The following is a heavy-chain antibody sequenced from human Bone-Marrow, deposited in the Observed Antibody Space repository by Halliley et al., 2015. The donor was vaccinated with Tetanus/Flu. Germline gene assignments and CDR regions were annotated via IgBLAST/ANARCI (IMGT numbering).Heavy chain of an antibody. CDR1: GGSLSGNY. J-gene: IGHJ6*02. Sequence: TLSLTCAVNGGSLSGNYWSWIRQPPGKGLEWIGEIIKTGSTDYNPSLKGRVTMSVDTSKNQLSLNLRSVTAADSAVYYCMRAQGPYFNGMDVWGQGTTVTVSS. CDR2: IIKTGST. V-gene: IGHV4-34*12. CDR3: MRAQGPYFNGMDV.